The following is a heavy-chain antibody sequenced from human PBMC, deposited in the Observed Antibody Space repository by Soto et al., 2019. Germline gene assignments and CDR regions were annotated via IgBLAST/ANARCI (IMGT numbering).Heavy chain of an antibody. V-gene: IGHV4-4*02. J-gene: IGHJ4*02. CDR2: IYRTGST. CDR1: GGSFTSNNW. D-gene: IGHD1-7*01. Sequence: QVQLQESGPGLVKPSGTLSLTCAVSGGSFTSNNWWTWVRQPPGQGLEWIGEIYRTGSTNYNPSLKRRVTISLDKSENQFSLRVTSLPAADTAVYYCASRDPGTSVDYWGQGTLVTVSS. CDR3: ASRDPGTSVDY.